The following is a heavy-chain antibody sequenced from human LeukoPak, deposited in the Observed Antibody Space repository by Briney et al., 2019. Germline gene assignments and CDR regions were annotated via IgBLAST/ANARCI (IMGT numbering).Heavy chain of an antibody. CDR1: GFTFSSDW. CDR3: ARDSAECTGGYCYLVS. V-gene: IGHV3-74*01. Sequence: GGSLRLSCAASGFTFSSDWMHWVRQAPGKGLVWVSRIKSDGSSARYADSVKGRFTISRDNAKNTLYLQMNSLRVEDTAVYYCARDSAECTGGYCYLVSWGQGTLVTVSS. CDR2: IKSDGSSA. J-gene: IGHJ4*02. D-gene: IGHD2-8*02.